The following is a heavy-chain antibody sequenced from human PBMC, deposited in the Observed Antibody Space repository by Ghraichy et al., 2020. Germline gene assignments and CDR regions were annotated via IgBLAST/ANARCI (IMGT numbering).Heavy chain of an antibody. CDR3: ARPLGKDVVLGSYCY. J-gene: IGHJ4*02. V-gene: IGHV4-39*01. Sequence: SETLSLTCTVSGGSISRSSYYWGWIRQPPVKGLEWIGSIYDSGSTYYNPSLKSRVTMSVYTSKNQFSLKLSSVTAADTAGYYCARPLGKDVVLGSYCYWGQGILVNVSS. D-gene: IGHD3-10*01. CDR1: GGSISRSSYY. CDR2: IYDSGST.